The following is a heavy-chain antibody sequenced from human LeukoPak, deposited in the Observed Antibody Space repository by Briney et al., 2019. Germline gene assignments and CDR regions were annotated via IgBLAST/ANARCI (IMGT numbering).Heavy chain of an antibody. V-gene: IGHV4-31*03. CDR2: IFSTGNT. CDR3: ARTRLRDDPFHD. Sequence: SETLSITCTVSGDSMSSGGYYCSWIRQHPGKGLEWIGYIFSTGNTYYNPSLKSRLTISVDTSKNRFSLQLSFVTAADTAVYYCARTRLRDDPFHDWGQGTLVTVSS. J-gene: IGHJ4*02. CDR1: GDSMSSGGYY. D-gene: IGHD5-24*01.